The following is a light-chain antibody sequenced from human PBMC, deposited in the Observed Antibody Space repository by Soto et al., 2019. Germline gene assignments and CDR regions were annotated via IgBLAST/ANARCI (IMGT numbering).Light chain of an antibody. CDR3: QQRHMWPIT. CDR1: QSFRGL. V-gene: IGKV3-11*01. Sequence: EVVLTESPVTLSLSPGERATLSCRAIQSFRGLLAWYQQKPGQAPRLLLDDAYNRATGIPPRFSGSGSGTDFTLTSRRPEPEDSAVYYCQQRHMWPITFAQGKRRETK. CDR2: DAY. J-gene: IGKJ5*01.